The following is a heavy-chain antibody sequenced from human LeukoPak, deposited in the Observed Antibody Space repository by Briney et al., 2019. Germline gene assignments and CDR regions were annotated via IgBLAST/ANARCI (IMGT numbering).Heavy chain of an antibody. Sequence: PGGSLRLSCAASGFSFSSYAMSWVRQAPGKGLEWVSVISSSGDTTHYADSVKGRFTISRDNSKNTLYLQMNSLRAEDTAVYYCAKDYAVGSIDYWGQGTLVTVSS. D-gene: IGHD3-16*01. V-gene: IGHV3-23*01. CDR2: ISSSGDTT. CDR1: GFSFSSYA. CDR3: AKDYAVGSIDY. J-gene: IGHJ4*02.